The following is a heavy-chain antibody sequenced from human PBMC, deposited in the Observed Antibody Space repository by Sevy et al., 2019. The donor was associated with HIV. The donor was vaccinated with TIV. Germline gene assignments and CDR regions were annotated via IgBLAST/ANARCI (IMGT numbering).Heavy chain of an antibody. CDR2: VYHSGSV. CDR3: ARINIYSRSSYFDS. J-gene: IGHJ4*02. V-gene: IGHV4-4*02. CDR1: GGSIASSNW. D-gene: IGHD6-6*01. Sequence: SETLSLTCAVSGGSIASSNWWSWVRQPPGKGLEWIGEVYHSGSVNLNPCLHSRVTISVDKSKNQFSLKLSSVTAADTDVYFCARINIYSRSSYFDSWGQGALVTVSS.